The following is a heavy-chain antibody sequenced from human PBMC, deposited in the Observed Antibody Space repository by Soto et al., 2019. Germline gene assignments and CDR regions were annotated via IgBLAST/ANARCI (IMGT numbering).Heavy chain of an antibody. J-gene: IGHJ4*02. D-gene: IGHD5-12*01. CDR1: GGFISDGDYH. V-gene: IGHV4-30-4*01. Sequence: SEALSLTCTVSGGFISDGDYHWSWIRQPPGKGLEWIGYTYPSGSTYYNASLRSRVTISIDASKNQFSLKLNSVTAADTAVYYCAREGGYDSPHGCWGQGTLVTVSS. CDR2: TYPSGST. CDR3: AREGGYDSPHGC.